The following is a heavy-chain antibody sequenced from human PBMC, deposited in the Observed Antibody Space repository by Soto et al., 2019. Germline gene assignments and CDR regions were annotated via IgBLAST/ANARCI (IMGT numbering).Heavy chain of an antibody. CDR1: GFTVSSNY. J-gene: IGHJ6*02. Sequence: EVQLVETGGGLIQPGGSLRLSCAASGFTVSSNYMSWVRQAPGKGLEWVSVIYSGGSTYYADSVKGRFTISRDKSKNTLYLQMNSLRAEDTAVYYCARGPFRGVYYYYYGMDVWGQGTTVTVSS. CDR3: ARGPFRGVYYYYYGMDV. V-gene: IGHV3-53*02. D-gene: IGHD3-10*01. CDR2: IYSGGST.